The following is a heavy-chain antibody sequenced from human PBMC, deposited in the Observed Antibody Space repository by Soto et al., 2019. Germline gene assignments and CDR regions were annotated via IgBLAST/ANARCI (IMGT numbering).Heavy chain of an antibody. V-gene: IGHV1-69*06. D-gene: IGHD1-26*01. J-gene: IGHJ6*02. Sequence: RASVKVSCKASGGTFSSYAISWVRQAPGQGLEWMGGIIPIFGTANYAQKFQGRVTITADKSTSTAYMELSSLRSEDTAVYYCASAFSALGASYYYGMDVWGQGTTVTVSS. CDR3: ASAFSALGASYYYGMDV. CDR1: GGTFSSYA. CDR2: IIPIFGTA.